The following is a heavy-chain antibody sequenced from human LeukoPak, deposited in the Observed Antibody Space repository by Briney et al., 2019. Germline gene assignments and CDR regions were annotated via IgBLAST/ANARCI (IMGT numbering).Heavy chain of an antibody. D-gene: IGHD2-15*01. CDR2: INSDGSST. CDR1: GFTFSSYR. J-gene: IGHJ3*02. Sequence: GGSLRLSCAASGFTFSSYRMHWVRQAPGKGLVWVSRINSDGSSTSYADSVKGRFTISRDNAKNTLYLQMNSLRAEDTAVYYCARVAHCSGGSCYSSSAFDIWGQGTMVTVSS. CDR3: ARVAHCSGGSCYSSSAFDI. V-gene: IGHV3-74*01.